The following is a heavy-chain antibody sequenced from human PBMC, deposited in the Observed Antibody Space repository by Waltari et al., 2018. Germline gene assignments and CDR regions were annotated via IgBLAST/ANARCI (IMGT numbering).Heavy chain of an antibody. CDR1: GFTFSHYG. V-gene: IGHV3-30*02. CDR3: RGDIAAAGRVFDY. Sequence: QVQLVESGGGVVQPGGSLRLSCATSGFTFSHYGMHWVRQAPGRGLEWVAFIRYDGINKYYVDSVKGRFTISRDNSKNMLYVQMNSLRAEDTAVYYCRGDIAAAGRVFDYWGQGTLVTVSS. J-gene: IGHJ4*02. CDR2: IRYDGINK. D-gene: IGHD6-13*01.